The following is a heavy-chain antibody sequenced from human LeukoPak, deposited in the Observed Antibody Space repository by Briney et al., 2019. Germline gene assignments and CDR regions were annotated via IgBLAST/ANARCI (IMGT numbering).Heavy chain of an antibody. CDR3: ARHGLTMDANFDY. CDR1: GGSISSYY. CDR2: IYYSGST. J-gene: IGHJ4*02. Sequence: SETLSLTCTVSGGSISSYYWSWIRHPPGKGLEWIGYIYYSGSTNYNPSLKSRVTISVDTSKNQFSLKLSSVTAADTAVYYCARHGLTMDANFDYWGQGTLVTVSS. V-gene: IGHV4-59*08. D-gene: IGHD3-10*01.